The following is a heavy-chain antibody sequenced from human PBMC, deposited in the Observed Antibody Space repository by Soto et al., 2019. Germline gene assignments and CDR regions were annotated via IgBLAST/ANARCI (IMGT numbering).Heavy chain of an antibody. D-gene: IGHD5-18*01. CDR2: SNHVGST. V-gene: IGHV4-34*01. Sequence: QVQLQQWGAGLLKPSETLSLTCAVYGGSFSGYYWSWIRQPPGKGLEWIGESNHVGSTNYNPSLKSRVTMSVDPSQKQFSLRLTSVTAADTAVYYCARVLIAGVTTDWGQGTPVIVSS. J-gene: IGHJ4*02. CDR3: ARVLIAGVTTD. CDR1: GGSFSGYY.